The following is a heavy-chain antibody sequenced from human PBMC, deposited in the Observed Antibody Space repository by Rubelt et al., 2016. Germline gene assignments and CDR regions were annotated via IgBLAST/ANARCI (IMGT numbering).Heavy chain of an antibody. CDR3: ARDPPGGCSGGSCTRYFDY. V-gene: IGHV4-4*07. CDR1: GGSISSYY. Sequence: QVQLQESGPGLVKPSETLSLTCTVSGGSISSYYWSWIRQPAGKGLEWIGRIYTSGSTNYNPSLTSRVTISVDASKNQFSLNLTSWTAADTAIYYCARDPPGGCSGGSCTRYFDYWGQGTLVTVSS. CDR2: IYTSGST. D-gene: IGHD2-15*01. J-gene: IGHJ4*02.